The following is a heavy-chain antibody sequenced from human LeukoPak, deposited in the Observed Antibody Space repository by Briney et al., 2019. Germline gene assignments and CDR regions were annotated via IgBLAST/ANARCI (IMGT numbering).Heavy chain of an antibody. V-gene: IGHV4-34*01. Sequence: SETLSLTCAVYGGSFSGYYWSWIRQPTGKGLEWIGEINHSGSTNYNPSLKSRVTISVDTSKNQFSLKLSSVTAADTAVYYCARDGYGGNDGGYWGQGTLVTVSS. CDR3: ARDGYGGNDGGY. J-gene: IGHJ4*02. CDR2: INHSGST. D-gene: IGHD4-23*01. CDR1: GGSFSGYY.